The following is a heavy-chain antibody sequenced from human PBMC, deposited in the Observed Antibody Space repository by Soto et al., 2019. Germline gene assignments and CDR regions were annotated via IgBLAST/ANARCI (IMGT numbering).Heavy chain of an antibody. J-gene: IGHJ4*02. V-gene: IGHV1-69*13. CDR1: GGTFSSYA. D-gene: IGHD6-13*01. Sequence: SVKVSCKASGGTFSSYAISWVRQAPGQGLEWMGGIIPIFGTANYARKFQGRVTITADESTSTAYMELSSLRSEDTAVYYCARVGIAAAVPYYFDYWGQGTLVTVSS. CDR2: IIPIFGTA. CDR3: ARVGIAAAVPYYFDY.